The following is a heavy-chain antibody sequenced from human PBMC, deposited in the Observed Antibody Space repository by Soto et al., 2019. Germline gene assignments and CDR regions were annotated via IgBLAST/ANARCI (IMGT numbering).Heavy chain of an antibody. D-gene: IGHD2-2*01. J-gene: IGHJ6*03. CDR1: GFTFSCYS. V-gene: IGHV3-48*01. Sequence: GGSLRLSCAASGFTFSCYSMNWVRQAPGKGLEWVSYISSSSSTIYYADSVKGRFTISRDNAKNSLYLQMNSLRAEDTAVYYCVRGFVTPAAMLDYYFYYRAVWGRGTRVTVSS. CDR2: ISSSSSTI. CDR3: VRGFVTPAAMLDYYFYYRAV.